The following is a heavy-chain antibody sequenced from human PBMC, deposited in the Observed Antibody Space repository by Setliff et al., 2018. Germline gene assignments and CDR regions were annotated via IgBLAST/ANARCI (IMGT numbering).Heavy chain of an antibody. CDR3: ARGPSPTVTPSRLIYFYHMDV. Sequence: SVKVSCKASGDPFNAYGVSWVRQAPGQGLEWMGAIIPVLGMTDYAQKFQGRLTITADQSTTTVYMEVSSLRFDDTALYYCARGPSPTVTPSRLIYFYHMDVWGTGTTVTVSS. V-gene: IGHV1-69*10. CDR2: IIPVLGMT. D-gene: IGHD4-17*01. J-gene: IGHJ6*03. CDR1: GDPFNAYG.